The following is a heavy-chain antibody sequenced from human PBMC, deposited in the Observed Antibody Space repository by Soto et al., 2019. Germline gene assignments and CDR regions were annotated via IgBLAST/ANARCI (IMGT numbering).Heavy chain of an antibody. CDR3: ARRPVALEAFDY. V-gene: IGHV4-39*01. CDR1: GGSISGSSYY. Sequence: SETLSLTCTVSGGSISGSSYYWVWIHQPPGKGLEWIGSIYYSGSTYYNPSLKSRVTISVDTSKNQFSLKLSSVTAADTAVYYCARRPVALEAFDYWGQGTLVTVSS. CDR2: IYYSGST. J-gene: IGHJ4*02. D-gene: IGHD2-15*01.